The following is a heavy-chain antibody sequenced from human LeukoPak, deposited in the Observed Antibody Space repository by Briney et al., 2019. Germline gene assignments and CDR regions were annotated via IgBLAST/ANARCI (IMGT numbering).Heavy chain of an antibody. D-gene: IGHD3-3*02. Sequence: TGGPLRLSCAASGFTFSDYYMSWIRQAPGRGRGGVSYISSSGSTIYYADSVKGRFTISRDNAKNSLYLQMNSLRAEDTAVYYCARSHLWGGYFDYWGQGTLVTVSS. CDR1: GFTFSDYY. CDR2: ISSSGSTI. CDR3: ARSHLWGGYFDY. V-gene: IGHV3-11*04. J-gene: IGHJ4*02.